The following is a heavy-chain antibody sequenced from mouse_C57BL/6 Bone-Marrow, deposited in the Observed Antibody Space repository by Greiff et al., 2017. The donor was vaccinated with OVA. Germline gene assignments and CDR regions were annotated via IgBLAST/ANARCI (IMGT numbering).Heavy chain of an antibody. CDR1: GYTFTSYW. V-gene: IGHV1-64*01. J-gene: IGHJ3*01. CDR3: PTGTGGFAY. CDR2: IHPNSGST. D-gene: IGHD4-1*01. Sequence: QVHVKQPGAELVKPGASVKLSCKASGYTFTSYWMHWVKQRPGQGLEWIGMIHPNSGSTNYNEKFKSKATLTVDKSSSTAYMQLSSLTSEDSAVYYCPTGTGGFAYWGQGTLVTVSA.